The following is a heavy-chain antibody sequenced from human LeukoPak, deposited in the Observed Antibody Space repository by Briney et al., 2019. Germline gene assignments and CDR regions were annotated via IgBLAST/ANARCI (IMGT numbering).Heavy chain of an antibody. V-gene: IGHV3-53*01. D-gene: IGHD1-26*01. Sequence: GGSLRLSCTVSGFTVSSNSMSWVRQAPGKGLEWVSFIYSGTIHYSDSVKGRFTISRDDSKNTAYLQMNSLKTEDTAVYYCARDLVGATTTQDYWGQGTLVTVSS. CDR2: IYSGTI. J-gene: IGHJ4*02. CDR1: GFTVSSNS. CDR3: ARDLVGATTTQDY.